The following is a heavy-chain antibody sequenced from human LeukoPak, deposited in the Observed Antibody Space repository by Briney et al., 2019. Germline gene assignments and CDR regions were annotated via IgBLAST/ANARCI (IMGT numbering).Heavy chain of an antibody. CDR3: TTLGSGYSSF. CDR1: GGSISTYY. CDR2: IKSKTDGGTT. Sequence: ETLSLTCTISGGSISTYYWSWIRQPPGKGLEWVGQIKSKTDGGTTDYAAPVKGRFTISRDDSKNTLYLQMNSLKTEDTAVYYCTTLGSGYSSFWGQGTLVTVSS. J-gene: IGHJ4*02. V-gene: IGHV3-15*01. D-gene: IGHD5-12*01.